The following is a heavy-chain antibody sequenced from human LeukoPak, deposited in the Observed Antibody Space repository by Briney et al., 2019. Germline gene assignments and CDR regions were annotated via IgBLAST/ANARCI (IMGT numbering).Heavy chain of an antibody. J-gene: IGHJ5*02. CDR3: ARGRGDYSSGWYGNWFDP. CDR1: GYTFSSYD. V-gene: IGHV1-8*02. D-gene: IGHD6-19*01. CDR2: MNPNSGNT. Sequence: ASAKVSCKASGYTFSSYDINWVRQATGQGLEWMGWMNPNSGNTGYAQKFQGRVTMTRNTSISTAYMELSSLRSEDTAVYYCARGRGDYSSGWYGNWFDPWGQGTLVTVSS.